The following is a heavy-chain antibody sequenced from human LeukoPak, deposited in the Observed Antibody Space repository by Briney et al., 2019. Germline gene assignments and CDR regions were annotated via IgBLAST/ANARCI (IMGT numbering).Heavy chain of an antibody. J-gene: IGHJ4*02. Sequence: GGSLRLSXAASGFTFSSYWMHWVRQAPGKGLVWVSRINSDGSSTSYADSVKGRFTISRDNAKNTLYLQMNSLRAEDTAVYYCARSYCGGDCYAIDYWGQGTLVTVSS. D-gene: IGHD2-21*02. CDR2: INSDGSST. CDR3: ARSYCGGDCYAIDY. V-gene: IGHV3-74*01. CDR1: GFTFSSYW.